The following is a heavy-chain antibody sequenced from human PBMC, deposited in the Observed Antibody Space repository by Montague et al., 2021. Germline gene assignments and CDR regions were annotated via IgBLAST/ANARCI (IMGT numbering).Heavy chain of an antibody. CDR2: ISANGDRT. D-gene: IGHD6-19*01. Sequence: SLRLSCAASGFTFSSYAMNWVRQTPGKGLEWVSAISANGDRTYYAGSVKGRFTISRDNSKNTLYLQMNSLRAEDAAVYYCAKERGLSIAWYGGNDSWGQETLVTVSS. V-gene: IGHV3-23*01. CDR3: AKERGLSIAWYGGNDS. CDR1: GFTFSSYA. J-gene: IGHJ4*02.